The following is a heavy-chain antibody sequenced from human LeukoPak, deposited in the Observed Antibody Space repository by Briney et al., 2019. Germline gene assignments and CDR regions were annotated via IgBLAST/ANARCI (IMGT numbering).Heavy chain of an antibody. CDR2: IKPDGNEK. CDR1: GLTFTDFW. D-gene: IGHD2-2*01. Sequence: GGSLRLSCAASGLTFTDFWMNWVRLAPGRGLEWLANIKPDGNEKYYVDSVKGRFAISRDNAKNEVYLEMNSLRAEDTGVYYCSGRDSSRSPRAYWGQGTLARVSS. J-gene: IGHJ4*02. V-gene: IGHV3-7*01. CDR3: SGRDSSRSPRAY.